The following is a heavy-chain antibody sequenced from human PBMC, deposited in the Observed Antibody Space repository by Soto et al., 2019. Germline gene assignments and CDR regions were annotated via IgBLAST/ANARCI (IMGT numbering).Heavy chain of an antibody. CDR2: VKSKTDGGSA. Sequence: GGSLRLSCAASGFPFSNAWINWVRQTPGTGLQWVGRVKSKTDGGSADYAAPVKGRFAVSRDDSKNIVYLQMNSVKIEDTGVYYCTTDSRTTMPEVRFDYWGHGTLVTV. D-gene: IGHD3-10*01. V-gene: IGHV3-15*07. CDR3: TTDSRTTMPEVRFDY. CDR1: GFPFSNAW. J-gene: IGHJ4*01.